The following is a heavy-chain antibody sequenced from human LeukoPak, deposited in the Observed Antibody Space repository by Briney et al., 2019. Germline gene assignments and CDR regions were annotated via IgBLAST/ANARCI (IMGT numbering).Heavy chain of an antibody. CDR3: ARTTRNYPWDAFDI. CDR1: GYSISSGYY. Sequence: SETLSLTCAVSGYSISSGYYWGWIRQPPGKGLEWIGSIYHSGSTYYNPSLKSRATISVDTPKNQFSLKLSSVTAADTAVYYCARTTRNYPWDAFDIWGQGTMVTVSS. D-gene: IGHD1-14*01. CDR2: IYHSGST. V-gene: IGHV4-38-2*01. J-gene: IGHJ3*02.